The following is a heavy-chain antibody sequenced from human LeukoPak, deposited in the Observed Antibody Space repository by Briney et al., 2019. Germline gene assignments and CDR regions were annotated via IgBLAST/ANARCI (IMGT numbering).Heavy chain of an antibody. Sequence: SETLSLTCSVSGDSIASTIYYWGWIRQPPGKGLEWIGNIYYSGSTYYTPSLKGRVIISIDTSKNQFSLKVAAVTAADTAVYYCAGQRTGLDAFDIWGQGTMVTVSS. D-gene: IGHD3/OR15-3a*01. V-gene: IGHV4-39*07. CDR2: IYYSGST. CDR1: GDSIASTIYY. CDR3: AGQRTGLDAFDI. J-gene: IGHJ3*02.